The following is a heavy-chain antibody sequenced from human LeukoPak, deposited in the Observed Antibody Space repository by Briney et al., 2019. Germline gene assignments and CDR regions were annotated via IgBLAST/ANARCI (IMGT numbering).Heavy chain of an antibody. D-gene: IGHD6-13*01. CDR3: ARGTSSWYPATSDY. V-gene: IGHV4-34*01. CDR1: GGSFSGYY. CDR2: INHSGST. Sequence: SETLSLTCAVYGGSFSGYYWSWIRQPPGKGLEWIGEINHSGSTNYNPSLKSRVTISVDTSKNQFSLKLSSVTAADTAVYYCARGTSSWYPATSDYWGQGTLVTVSS. J-gene: IGHJ4*02.